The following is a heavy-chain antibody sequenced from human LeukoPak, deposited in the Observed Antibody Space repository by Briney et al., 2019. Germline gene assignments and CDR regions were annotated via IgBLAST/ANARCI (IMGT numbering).Heavy chain of an antibody. D-gene: IGHD3-10*01. CDR2: INPNSGGT. J-gene: IGHJ4*02. CDR1: GYTFTGYY. V-gene: IGHV1-2*02. Sequence: GASVKVSCKASGYTFTGYYMHWVRQAPGQGLEWMGWINPNSGGTNYAQKFQGRVTMTRDTSISTAYMELSRLRSDDTAVYYCARERMVRGAKIDYWGQGTLVTVSS. CDR3: ARERMVRGAKIDY.